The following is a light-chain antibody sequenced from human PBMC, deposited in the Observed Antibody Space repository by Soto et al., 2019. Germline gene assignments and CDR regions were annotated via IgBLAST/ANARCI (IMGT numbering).Light chain of an antibody. Sequence: QSVLTQPPSASRPPGQSVAIPCTGTSRDLGGYNYVSWYQQHAGKAPKLMIYEVNKRTSGVPDGFSGSKSGNTASLTVSGLEAEDEADYYCSSYAGSSNVFGTGTRSPS. V-gene: IGLV2-8*01. CDR3: SSYAGSSNV. J-gene: IGLJ1*01. CDR1: SRDLGGYNY. CDR2: EVN.